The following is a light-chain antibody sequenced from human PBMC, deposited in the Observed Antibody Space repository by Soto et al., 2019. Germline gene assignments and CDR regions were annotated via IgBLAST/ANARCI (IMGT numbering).Light chain of an antibody. J-gene: IGKJ5*01. CDR2: AAP. CDR1: QNISSY. Sequence: DIQMTQSPSSLSASVGDRVTITCRASQNISSYLNWYQQKPGKAPKLLIYAAPSLQSGVPSRFSGSGSGTDFTLTISSLQPEDFATYYCQQSYSTPITFGQGTRLEIK. V-gene: IGKV1-39*01. CDR3: QQSYSTPIT.